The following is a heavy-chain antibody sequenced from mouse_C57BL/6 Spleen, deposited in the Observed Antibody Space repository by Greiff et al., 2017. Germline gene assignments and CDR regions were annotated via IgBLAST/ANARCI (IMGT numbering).Heavy chain of an antibody. CDR2: IYPGDGDT. V-gene: IGHV1-82*01. D-gene: IGHD1-1*01. CDR3: AREGEYYGSSYGKFDY. CDR1: GYAFSSSW. Sequence: QVQLKQSGPELVKPGASVKISCKASGYAFSSSWMNWVKQRPGKGLEWIGRIYPGDGDTNYNGKFKGKATLAADKSSSTAYMQLSSLTSEDSAVYFSAREGEYYGSSYGKFDYWGQGTTLTVSS. J-gene: IGHJ2*01.